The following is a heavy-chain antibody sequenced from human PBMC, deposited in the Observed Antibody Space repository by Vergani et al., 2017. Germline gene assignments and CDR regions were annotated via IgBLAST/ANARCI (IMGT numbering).Heavy chain of an antibody. CDR1: GFTFSTYG. J-gene: IGHJ4*02. Sequence: QVQLVESGGGVVRPGGSLRVSCAASGFTFSTYGMHWVRQAPGKGLEWVAFIQYDGSNKYYADSVKGRFTISRDNSKKTLFLQMRSLKLEDTAVYYCAKDQRRGIAVAAAFDYWGQGTLITVSS. CDR2: IQYDGSNK. D-gene: IGHD6-19*01. CDR3: AKDQRRGIAVAAAFDY. V-gene: IGHV3-30*02.